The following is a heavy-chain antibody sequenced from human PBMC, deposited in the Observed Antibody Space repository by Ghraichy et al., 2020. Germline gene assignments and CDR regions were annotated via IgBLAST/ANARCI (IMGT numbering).Heavy chain of an antibody. CDR3: ARDSGRLGDFDY. V-gene: IGHV3-72*01. D-gene: IGHD1-26*01. CDR2: SRKKADSYAT. Sequence: GGSLRLSCAASGFTISDSCIDWVRQAPGKGLEWLGRSRKKADSYATEYAASVRGRFTISRDDSENSLYLQMSSLKTEDTAVYFCARDSGRLGDFDYWGQGFVVT. J-gene: IGHJ4*02. CDR1: GFTISDSC.